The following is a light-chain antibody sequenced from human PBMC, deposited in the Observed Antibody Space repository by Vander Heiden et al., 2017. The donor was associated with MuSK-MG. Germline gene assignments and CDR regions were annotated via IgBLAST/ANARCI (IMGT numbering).Light chain of an antibody. CDR1: QSVSTY. V-gene: IGKV3-11*01. J-gene: IGKJ4*01. CDR3: QQRYNWPSLT. Sequence: SPATLSLSPGERATLSCRASQSVSTYLDWYQQNPGQAPRLLIYDASNRATGIPARFSGSGSGTDFTLTISSLEPEDFAVYYCQQRYNWPSLTFGGGTNVEIK. CDR2: DAS.